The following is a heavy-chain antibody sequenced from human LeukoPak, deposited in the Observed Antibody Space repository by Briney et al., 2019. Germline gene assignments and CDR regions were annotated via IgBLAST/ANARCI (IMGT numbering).Heavy chain of an antibody. D-gene: IGHD6-19*01. CDR1: GFIFSSYS. J-gene: IGHJ4*02. CDR3: ARDLYSSANFDY. V-gene: IGHV3-21*01. CDR2: ISSSSSYI. Sequence: GGSLRLSCAASGFIFSSYSMNWVRQAPGKGLEWVSSISSSSSYIYYADSVKGRFTISRDNAKNSLYLQMNSLRAEDTAVYYCARDLYSSANFDYWGQGTLVTVSS.